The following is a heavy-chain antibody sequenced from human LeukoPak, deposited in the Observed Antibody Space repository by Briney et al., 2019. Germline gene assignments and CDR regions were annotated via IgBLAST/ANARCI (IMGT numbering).Heavy chain of an antibody. Sequence: GGSLRLSCAASGFTFSDYYMSWIRQAPGKGLEWVSYISSSSSTIYYADSVKGRFTISRDNAKNSLYLQMNSLRAEDTAVYYCARDQDGYYDSSGYYSPFDYWGQGTLVTVSS. D-gene: IGHD3-22*01. J-gene: IGHJ4*02. CDR3: ARDQDGYYDSSGYYSPFDY. V-gene: IGHV3-11*04. CDR1: GFTFSDYY. CDR2: ISSSSSTI.